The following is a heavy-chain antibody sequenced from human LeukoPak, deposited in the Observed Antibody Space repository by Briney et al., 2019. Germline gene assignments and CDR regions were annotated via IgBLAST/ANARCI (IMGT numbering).Heavy chain of an antibody. CDR2: INPKSGGT. Sequence: ASVKVSCKASGYTFTGYYMHWVRQAPGQGLEWMGWINPKSGGTNYAQKFEARVTITRDMSISTVYMELSRLRFDDKAVYYCARSPHILTGENFDYWGQGTRVTVSS. CDR3: ARSPHILTGENFDY. V-gene: IGHV1-2*02. J-gene: IGHJ4*02. CDR1: GYTFTGYY. D-gene: IGHD3-9*01.